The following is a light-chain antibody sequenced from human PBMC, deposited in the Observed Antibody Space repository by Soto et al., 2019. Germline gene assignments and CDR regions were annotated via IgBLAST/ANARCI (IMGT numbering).Light chain of an antibody. V-gene: IGKV3-20*01. CDR3: QQYGSSPPIT. CDR2: GAF. Sequence: VLTQSPGTLSLSPGERATLSCRASQYITSTYLAWYQQKPGQAPRLLIYGAFNRATGIPDRFSGSGSGTDFTLTISRLEPEDFAVYYCQQYGSSPPITFGHGTRLEI. J-gene: IGKJ5*01. CDR1: QYITSTY.